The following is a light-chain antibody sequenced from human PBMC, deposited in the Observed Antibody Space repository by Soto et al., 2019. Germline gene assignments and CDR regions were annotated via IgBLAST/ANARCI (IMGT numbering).Light chain of an antibody. J-gene: IGLJ1*01. V-gene: IGLV2-8*01. CDR3: SSYAGNRHFYV. CDR2: EVT. CDR1: SSDVGGYDF. Sequence: QSALTQPPSASGSPGQSVAISCTGTSSDVGGYDFVSWYQQHSGKAPRLVIYEVTKRPSGIADRFSGSKSGNTASLTVSGLQAEDEADYYCSSYAGNRHFYVFGTGTKVTVL.